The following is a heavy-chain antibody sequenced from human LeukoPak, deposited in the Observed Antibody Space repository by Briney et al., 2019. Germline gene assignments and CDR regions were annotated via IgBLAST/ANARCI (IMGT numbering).Heavy chain of an antibody. J-gene: IGHJ4*02. CDR1: GFTVSSNY. CDR2: IYSGGST. Sequence: GGSLRLSCAASGFTVSSNYMSWVRQAPGKGLEWVSVIYSGGSTYYADSVKGRFTISRDNSKNTLYLQMNSLRAEDTAVYYCAREQRFGGVSPVSDYWGQGTLVTVSS. CDR3: AREQRFGGVSPVSDY. D-gene: IGHD3-16*01. V-gene: IGHV3-53*01.